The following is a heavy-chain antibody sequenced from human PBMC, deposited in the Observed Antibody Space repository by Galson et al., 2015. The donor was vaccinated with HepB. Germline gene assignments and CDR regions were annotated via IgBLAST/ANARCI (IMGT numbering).Heavy chain of an antibody. Sequence: SLRLSCAASGFIFSKYAMNWVRQAPGKGLEWVSIISGGAGDTYSKYAASVKGRFAISRDNSKNILYLEMNSPRDEDTAVYYCGKCTSRSGCFGLHLEYWGQGTLVTVSS. CDR2: ISGGAGDT. D-gene: IGHD6-25*01. CDR1: GFIFSKYA. J-gene: IGHJ4*02. V-gene: IGHV3-23*01. CDR3: GKCTSRSGCFGLHLEY.